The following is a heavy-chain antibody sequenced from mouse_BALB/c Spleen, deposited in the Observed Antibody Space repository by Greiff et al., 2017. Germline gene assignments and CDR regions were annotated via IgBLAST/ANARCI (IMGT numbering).Heavy chain of an antibody. Sequence: EVKLVESGGGLVKPGGSLKLSCAASGFAFSSYDMSWVRQTPEKRLEWVAYISSGGGSTYYPDTVKGRFTISRDNAKNTLYLQMSSLKSEDTAMYYCAVQNCDSYAMDYWGQGTSVTVSA. CDR2: ISSGGGST. D-gene: IGHD4-1*01. CDR3: AVQNCDSYAMDY. CDR1: GFAFSSYD. V-gene: IGHV5-12-1*01. J-gene: IGHJ4*01.